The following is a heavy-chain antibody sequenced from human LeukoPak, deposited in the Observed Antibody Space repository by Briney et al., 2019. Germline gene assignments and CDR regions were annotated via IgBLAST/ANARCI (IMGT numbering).Heavy chain of an antibody. V-gene: IGHV1-46*01. CDR2: INPSGGST. D-gene: IGHD4-17*01. J-gene: IGHJ4*02. CDR1: GYTFTGYY. Sequence: GASVKVSCKASGYTFTGYYMHWVRQAPGQGLEWMGIINPSGGSTSYAQKFQGRVTMTRDMSTSTVYMELSSLRSEDTAVYYCARDPTDYGDPDDFDYWGQGTLVTVSS. CDR3: ARDPTDYGDPDDFDY.